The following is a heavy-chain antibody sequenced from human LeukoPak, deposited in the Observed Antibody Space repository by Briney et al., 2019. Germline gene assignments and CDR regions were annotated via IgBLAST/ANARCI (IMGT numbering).Heavy chain of an antibody. CDR1: GFTFSSYA. CDR2: VSDSGGRT. V-gene: IGHV3-23*01. J-gene: IGHJ4*02. CDR3: AKRGVVIRVILVGFHKEANYFDS. Sequence: GGSLRLSCAASGFTFSSYAMSWVRQAPGKGLEWVAGVSDSGGRTNYADSVKGRFTISRDNPKNTLYLQMNSLRAEDTAVYFCAKRGVVIRVILVGFHKEANYFDSWGQGALVTVSS. D-gene: IGHD3-22*01.